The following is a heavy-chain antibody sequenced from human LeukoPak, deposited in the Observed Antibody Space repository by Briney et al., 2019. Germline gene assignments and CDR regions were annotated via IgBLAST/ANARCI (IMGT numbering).Heavy chain of an antibody. CDR3: ASSVAKTKIFDY. Sequence: GESLRLSCVASEFTFSTYSMNWVRQAPGKGLEWVSIISPDSRSIAYEDSVEGRFTISRDNAKNSLYLQMNSLRAEDTALYYCASSVAKTKIFDYWGQGILVTVSS. D-gene: IGHD5-12*01. J-gene: IGHJ4*02. CDR1: EFTFSTYS. CDR2: ISPDSRSI. V-gene: IGHV3-21*01.